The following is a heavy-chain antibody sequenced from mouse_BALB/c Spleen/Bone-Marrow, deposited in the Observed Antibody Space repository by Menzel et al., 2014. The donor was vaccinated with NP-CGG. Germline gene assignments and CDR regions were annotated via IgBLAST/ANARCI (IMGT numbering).Heavy chain of an antibody. CDR2: IYPGNVNT. Sequence: QVQLQQSGPELVKPGASVTISCKASGYNFTSYYIHWVKQRPGLGLEWIGWIYPGNVNTKYNEKLKGKATLTADKSSTTAYMQLSSLTSEDSAVYFCARSGGAAMDYWGQGTSVTVSS. CDR1: GYNFTSYY. CDR3: ARSGGAAMDY. D-gene: IGHD3-1*01. V-gene: IGHV1S56*01. J-gene: IGHJ4*01.